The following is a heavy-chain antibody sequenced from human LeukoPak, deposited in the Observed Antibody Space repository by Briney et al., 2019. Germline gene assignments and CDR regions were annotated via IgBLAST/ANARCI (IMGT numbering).Heavy chain of an antibody. J-gene: IGHJ4*02. CDR1: GFTFSSYG. CDR3: ASGAGRFDY. CDR2: IWYDGSNK. D-gene: IGHD1-26*01. V-gene: IGHV3-33*01. Sequence: PGGSLRLSCAASGFTFSSYGMHRVRQAPGKGLEWVAVIWYDGSNKYYADSVKGRFTISRDNSKNTLYLQMNSLRAEDTAVYYCASGAGRFDYWGQGTLVTVSS.